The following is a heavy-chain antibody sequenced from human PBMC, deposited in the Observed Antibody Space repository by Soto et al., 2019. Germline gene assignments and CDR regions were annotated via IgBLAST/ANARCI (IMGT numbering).Heavy chain of an antibody. Sequence: QITLKESGPTVVRPTQTVTLTCTFSGFSLNTNRVAVGWIRQPPGKALEWLALVYGDGGERYSPSLKSRLTITKDTSTNHVGLTMTNMDPVDTGTYFCVFRASSSMDVWGQGTSVTVSS. CDR3: VFRASSSMDV. CDR1: GFSLNTNRVA. V-gene: IGHV2-5*04. CDR2: VYGDGGE. J-gene: IGHJ6*02.